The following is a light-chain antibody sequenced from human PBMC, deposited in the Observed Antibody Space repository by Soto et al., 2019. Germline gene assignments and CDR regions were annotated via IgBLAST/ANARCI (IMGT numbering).Light chain of an antibody. Sequence: DIQMTQSPSSLSASVGDAVSLTCRASRSISNYLNWYQQKPGRAPKLLISGASSLQRGVPSRFSGSGSGTTVALTSTSLQPDDFAIYFCQQRYTAPYTFGHGNNVEI. CDR3: QQRYTAPYT. CDR1: RSISNY. J-gene: IGKJ1*01. V-gene: IGKV1-39*01. CDR2: GAS.